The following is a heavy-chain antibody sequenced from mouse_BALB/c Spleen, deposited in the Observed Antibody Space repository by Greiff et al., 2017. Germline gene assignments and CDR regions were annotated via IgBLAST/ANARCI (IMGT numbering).Heavy chain of an antibody. D-gene: IGHD2-1*01. CDR1: GYTFSSYW. J-gene: IGHJ1*01. Sequence: VKLQQSGAELMKPGASVKISCKATGYTFSSYWIEWVKQRPGHGLEWIGEILPGSGSTNYNEKFKGKATFTADTSSNTAYMQLSSLTSEDSAVYYCARWENGNYGYFDVWGAGTTVTVSS. CDR3: ARWENGNYGYFDV. CDR2: ILPGSGST. V-gene: IGHV1-9*01.